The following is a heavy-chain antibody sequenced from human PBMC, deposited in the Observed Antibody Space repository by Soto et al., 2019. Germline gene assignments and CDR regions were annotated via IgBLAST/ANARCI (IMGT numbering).Heavy chain of an antibody. CDR1: GYTFTSYA. V-gene: IGHV1-3*01. Sequence: GASVKVSSKASGYTFTSYAMHWVRQAPGQRLEWMGWTNAGNGNTKYSQKFQGRVTITRDTSASTAYMELSSLRSEDTAVYYCARELYGSGAYYHYGMDVWGQGATVTVSS. CDR2: TNAGNGNT. J-gene: IGHJ6*02. D-gene: IGHD3-10*01. CDR3: ARELYGSGAYYHYGMDV.